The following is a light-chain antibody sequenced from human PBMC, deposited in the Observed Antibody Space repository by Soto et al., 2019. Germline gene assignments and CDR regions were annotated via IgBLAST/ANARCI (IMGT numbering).Light chain of an antibody. V-gene: IGLV1-40*01. CDR1: SSNIGAGYD. Sequence: QSVLAQPPSVSGAPGQRVTISCTGSSSNIGAGYDVHWYQRRPGTAPKLLIYGNKNRPSGVPDRFSGSKSGTSASLAITGLQAEDEADYYCQSYDSSLSVSCVFGTGTKVTVL. CDR3: QSYDSSLSVSCV. CDR2: GNK. J-gene: IGLJ1*01.